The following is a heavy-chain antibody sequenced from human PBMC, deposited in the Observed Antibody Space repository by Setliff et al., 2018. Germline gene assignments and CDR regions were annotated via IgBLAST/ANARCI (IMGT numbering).Heavy chain of an antibody. D-gene: IGHD3-22*01. J-gene: IGHJ1*01. Sequence: SETLSLTCTVSGYSISSGYYWGWIRQPPGKGLEWIGSIYHSGSTYYNPSLKSRVTISVDTSKNQFSLKLSSVTAADTAVYYCAKNHDSSGYYSYFQHWGQGTLVTVSS. CDR1: GYSISSGYY. V-gene: IGHV4-38-2*02. CDR3: AKNHDSSGYYSYFQH. CDR2: IYHSGST.